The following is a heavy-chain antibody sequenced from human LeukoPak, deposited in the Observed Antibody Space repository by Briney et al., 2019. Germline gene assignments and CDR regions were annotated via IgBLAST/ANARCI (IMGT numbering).Heavy chain of an antibody. Sequence: ASVKVSCKASGGTFSSYAISWVRQAPGQGLEWMGRIIPILGIANYAQKFQGRVTITADKSTSTAYMELSSLRSEDTAVYYCARERSAEETYYYDSSGYFWYFDLWGRGTLVTVSS. CDR1: GGTFSSYA. CDR2: IIPILGIA. V-gene: IGHV1-69*04. J-gene: IGHJ2*01. D-gene: IGHD3-22*01. CDR3: ARERSAEETYYYDSSGYFWYFDL.